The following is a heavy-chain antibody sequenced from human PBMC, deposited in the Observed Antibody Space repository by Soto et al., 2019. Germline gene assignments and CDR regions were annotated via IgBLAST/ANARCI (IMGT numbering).Heavy chain of an antibody. CDR3: ARGVVPEYYYDSSGYDYPFDY. D-gene: IGHD3-22*01. CDR1: GGTFSSYA. CDR2: IIPIFGTA. V-gene: IGHV1-69*01. J-gene: IGHJ4*02. Sequence: QVQLVQSGAEVKKPGSSVKVSCKASGGTFSSYAISWVRQAPGQGLEWMGGIIPIFGTANYAQKFQGRVTITADESTSTAYMELSSLRSEDTAVYYCARGVVPEYYYDSSGYDYPFDYWGQGTLVTVSS.